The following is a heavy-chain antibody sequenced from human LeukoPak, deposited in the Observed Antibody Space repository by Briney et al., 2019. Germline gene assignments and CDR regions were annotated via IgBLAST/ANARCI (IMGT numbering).Heavy chain of an antibody. CDR1: GDSISSYF. CDR2: IYYSGST. V-gene: IGHV4-59*08. D-gene: IGHD3-22*01. CDR3: ARHPFYYDSSLGGAFDI. J-gene: IGHJ3*02. Sequence: SETLSLTCTVSGDSISSYFWSWIRQPPGKGLEWIGYIYYSGSTNYNPSLKSRVTISVDTSKNQFSLKLSSVTAADTAVYYCARHPFYYDSSLGGAFDIWGQGTMVTVSS.